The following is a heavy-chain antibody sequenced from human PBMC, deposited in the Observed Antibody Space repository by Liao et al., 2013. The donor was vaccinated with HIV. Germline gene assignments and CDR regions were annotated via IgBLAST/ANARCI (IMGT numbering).Heavy chain of an antibody. CDR1: GGSISSISYY. V-gene: IGHV4-39*07. CDR3: ARNSYSSGWPFDY. Sequence: QLQLQESGPGLVKPSETLSLTCTVSGGSISSISYYWGWIRQPPGKGLEWIGSIYYSGSTYYNPSLKSRVTISVDTSKNQFSLKLSSVTAADTAVYYCARNSYSSGWPFDYWGQGTLVTVSS. J-gene: IGHJ4*02. D-gene: IGHD6-19*01. CDR2: IYYSGST.